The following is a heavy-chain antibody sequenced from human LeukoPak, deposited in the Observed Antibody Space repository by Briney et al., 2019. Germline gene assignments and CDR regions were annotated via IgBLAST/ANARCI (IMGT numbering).Heavy chain of an antibody. Sequence: GGSLRLSCAASGFTFSSYGMHWVRQAPGKGLEWVVFIRYDGSNKYYADSVKGRFTISRDNSKNTLYLQMNSLRAEDTAVYYCAKSEYSSHHLDFDYWGQGTLVTVSS. D-gene: IGHD6-6*01. CDR1: GFTFSSYG. CDR3: AKSEYSSHHLDFDY. V-gene: IGHV3-30*02. CDR2: IRYDGSNK. J-gene: IGHJ4*02.